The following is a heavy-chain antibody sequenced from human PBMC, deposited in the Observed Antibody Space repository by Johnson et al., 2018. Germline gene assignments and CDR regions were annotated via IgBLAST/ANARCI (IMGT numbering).Heavy chain of an antibody. CDR2: ISYDGSNK. Sequence: VQLLESGGGVVQPGRSLRLSCAASGFTFSSYAMHWVRQAPGKGLEWVAVISYDGSNKYYADSVKGRFTISRDNSKNTLYLQMNSLRAEDTAVYYCAKVRGYKTYYYFYMDVWGKGTTVTVSS. V-gene: IGHV3-30*04. CDR1: GFTFSSYA. J-gene: IGHJ6*03. D-gene: IGHD3-10*01. CDR3: AKVRGYKTYYYFYMDV.